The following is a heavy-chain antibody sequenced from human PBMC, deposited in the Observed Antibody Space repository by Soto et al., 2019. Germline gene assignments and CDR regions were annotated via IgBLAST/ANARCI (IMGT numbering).Heavy chain of an antibody. CDR3: ARTPWEVEGIEFDY. D-gene: IGHD1-26*01. CDR1: GGSFSGYY. Sequence: SETLSLTCAVYGGSFSGYYWSWIRQPPGKGLEWIGEINHSGSTNYNPSLKSRVTISVDTSKNQFSLKLSSVTAADTAVYYCARTPWEVEGIEFDYWGQGTLVTVSS. V-gene: IGHV4-34*01. J-gene: IGHJ4*02. CDR2: INHSGST.